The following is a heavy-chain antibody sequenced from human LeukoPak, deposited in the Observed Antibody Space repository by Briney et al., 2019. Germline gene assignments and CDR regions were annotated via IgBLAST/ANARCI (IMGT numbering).Heavy chain of an antibody. CDR3: ARAREGSYFDY. D-gene: IGHD3-10*01. V-gene: IGHV3-30*03. CDR2: ILNDGSNT. J-gene: IGHJ4*02. CDR1: GFTFRSYG. Sequence: PGGSLRLSCAASGFTFRSYGMHWVRQAPGKGLEWVAVILNDGSNTYYVDSVKGRFTISRDNAKNSLYLQMNSLRAEDTAVYYCARAREGSYFDYWGQGTLVTVSS.